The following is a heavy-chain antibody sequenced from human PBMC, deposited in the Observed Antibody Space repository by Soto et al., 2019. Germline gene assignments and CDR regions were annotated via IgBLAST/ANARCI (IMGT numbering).Heavy chain of an antibody. CDR3: ARDSGNDLIPFGGAPPSYFDS. D-gene: IGHD3-16*01. CDR2: INPSGGST. V-gene: IGHV1-46*03. Sequence: ASVKVSCKASGYTCTSDYMHWVRQAPRQRLEWMGIINPSGGSTSYAQKFQGRVTITSDTSTSTVYMELSSLRSEDTAVYYCARDSGNDLIPFGGAPPSYFDSRAQGNPLPVSS. J-gene: IGHJ4*02. CDR1: GYTCTSDY.